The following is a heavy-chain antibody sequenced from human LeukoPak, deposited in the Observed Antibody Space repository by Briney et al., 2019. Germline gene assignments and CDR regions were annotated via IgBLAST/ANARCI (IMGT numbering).Heavy chain of an antibody. CDR3: ARDRHWTNDWVFDS. D-gene: IGHD1/OR15-1a*01. CDR2: IYYSGST. V-gene: IGHV4-59*01. Sequence: SETLSLTCTVSGGSISGYYWSWIRQPPGKGLEWIGYIYYSGSTNYNPSLKSRVTISVDTSKNQFSLNLSSVTAADTAVYYCARDRHWTNDWVFDSWGQGTLVTVSS. CDR1: GGSISGYY. J-gene: IGHJ4*02.